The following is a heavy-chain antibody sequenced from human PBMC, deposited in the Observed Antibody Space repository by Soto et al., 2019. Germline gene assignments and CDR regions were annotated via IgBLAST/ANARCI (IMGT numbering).Heavy chain of an antibody. J-gene: IGHJ5*02. CDR3: TTDLWRIAVVVGSTGYFNP. D-gene: IGHD2-15*01. V-gene: IGHV6-1*01. CDR1: GWSVSINSAA. Sequence: QTLSVTCSISGWSVSINSAAWNWIRQSPSRGLEWLGRTYYRSKWYNDYAISVKSRITINPDTSKNQFSLQLNSVIPEDTAVYYCTTDLWRIAVVVGSTGYFNPWGQGTQVTVS. CDR2: TYYRSKWYN.